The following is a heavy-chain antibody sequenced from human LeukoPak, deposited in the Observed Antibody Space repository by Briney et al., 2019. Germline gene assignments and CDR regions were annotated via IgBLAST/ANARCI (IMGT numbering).Heavy chain of an antibody. V-gene: IGHV3-11*01. J-gene: IGHJ3*02. CDR2: ISSSGSTI. CDR1: GFTFSDYY. D-gene: IGHD3-9*01. CDR3: ARDRKGYFDWLSKYDAFDI. Sequence: PGGSLRLSCAASGFTFSDYYMSWIRQAPGKGLEWVSYISSSGSTIYYADSVKGRFTISRDNAKNSLYLQMNSLRAEDTAVYYCARDRKGYFDWLSKYDAFDIWGQGTMVTVSS.